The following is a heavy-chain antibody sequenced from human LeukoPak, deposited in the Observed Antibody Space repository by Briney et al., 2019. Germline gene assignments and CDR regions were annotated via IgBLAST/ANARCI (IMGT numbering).Heavy chain of an antibody. V-gene: IGHV3-49*03. J-gene: IGHJ5*02. D-gene: IGHD3-10*01. CDR3: TRDRSWFGELYSNWFDP. CDR1: GFTFGDYA. CDR2: IRSKAYGGTT. Sequence: PGRSLRLSYTASGFTFGDYAMSWFRQAPGKGLEWVGFIRSKAYGGTTEYAASVKGRFTISRDDSKSIAYLQMNSLKTEDTAVYYCTRDRSWFGELYSNWFDPWGQGTLVTVSS.